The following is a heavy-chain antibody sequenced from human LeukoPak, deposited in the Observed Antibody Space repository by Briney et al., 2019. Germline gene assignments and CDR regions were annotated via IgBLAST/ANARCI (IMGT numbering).Heavy chain of an antibody. CDR3: ARDWSGGATEVDY. CDR2: ITGNGGTT. Sequence: GGSLRLSCAASGFTFSNYGMNWVRQAPGKGLEWVSGITGNGGTTYYADSVKGRFTISRDNSKNTLYLQMNSLRAEDTAVYYCARDWSGGATEVDYWGQGTLVTVSS. J-gene: IGHJ4*02. D-gene: IGHD1-26*01. CDR1: GFTFSNYG. V-gene: IGHV3-23*01.